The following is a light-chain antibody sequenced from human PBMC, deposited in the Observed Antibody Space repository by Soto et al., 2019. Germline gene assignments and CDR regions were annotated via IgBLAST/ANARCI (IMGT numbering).Light chain of an antibody. V-gene: IGKV1-33*01. CDR2: AAS. J-gene: IGKJ5*01. CDR1: QSISSY. CDR3: QQYENIPT. Sequence: DIQMTQSPSSLSASVGDRVTITCRASQSISSYLNWYQQKPGKAPKLLIYAASSLQSGVPSRLRGSGSGTDFTFTISRMKPEDIATYYCQQYENIPTFGQGTRLEIK.